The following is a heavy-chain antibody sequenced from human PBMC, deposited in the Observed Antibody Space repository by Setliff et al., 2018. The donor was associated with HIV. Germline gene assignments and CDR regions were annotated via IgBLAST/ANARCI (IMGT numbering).Heavy chain of an antibody. CDR3: AMEEVAAGPYYYYGMDV. D-gene: IGHD6-13*01. J-gene: IGHJ6*02. CDR1: GGTFSSYG. Sequence: SVKVSCKASGGTFSSYGITWVRQAPGQGLEWMGGSTPILDTTNYAQKFQGRVTITTDESTNTVYMELSSLRSDDTAVYYCAMEEVAAGPYYYYGMDVWGQGTTVTVSS. V-gene: IGHV1-69*05. CDR2: STPILDTT.